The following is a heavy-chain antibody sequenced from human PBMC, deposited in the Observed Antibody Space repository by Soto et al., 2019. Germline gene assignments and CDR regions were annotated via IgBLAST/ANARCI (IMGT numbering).Heavy chain of an antibody. Sequence: GGSLRLSCAASGFTFSGSAMHWVRQASGKGLEWVGRIRSKANSYATAYAASVEGRFTISRDDSKNTAYLQMNSLKTEDTAVYYCTRHVGYSGYDGFAFDIWGQGTMVTVSS. CDR3: TRHVGYSGYDGFAFDI. D-gene: IGHD5-12*01. V-gene: IGHV3-73*01. J-gene: IGHJ3*02. CDR2: IRSKANSYAT. CDR1: GFTFSGSA.